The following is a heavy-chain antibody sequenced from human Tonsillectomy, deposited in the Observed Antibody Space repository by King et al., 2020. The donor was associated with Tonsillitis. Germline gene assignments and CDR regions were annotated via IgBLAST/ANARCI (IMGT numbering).Heavy chain of an antibody. J-gene: IGHJ4*02. V-gene: IGHV3-30*02. D-gene: IGHD4-17*01. CDR3: AKSIGLRDLDH. CDR2: VRKDESDK. CDR1: GFIFSHYD. Sequence: VQLVESGGGVVQPGGSLRLSCAASGFIFSHYDMHWVRQAPDKGLEWVASVRKDESDKFYPDSVRGRFTISRDNSNNTLYLLMNSLRAEDSAVYYCAKSIGLRDLDHWGQGTLVTVSS.